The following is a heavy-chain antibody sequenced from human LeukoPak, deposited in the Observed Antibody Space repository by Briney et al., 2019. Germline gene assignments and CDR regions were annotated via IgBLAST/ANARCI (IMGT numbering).Heavy chain of an antibody. D-gene: IGHD6-13*01. Sequence: PSETLSLTCPCIGRPNMCSDWSWPRHPQGAGLGFIAYIYYSGYSNYNPSLKSRVTMSVDTSNNQFSLKLNSVTAADTAVYYCAKAAGYSTIYWFDPWGQGTLVTVSS. J-gene: IGHJ5*02. CDR3: AKAAGYSTIYWFDP. CDR2: IYYSGYS. CDR1: GRPNMCSD. V-gene: IGHV4-59*01.